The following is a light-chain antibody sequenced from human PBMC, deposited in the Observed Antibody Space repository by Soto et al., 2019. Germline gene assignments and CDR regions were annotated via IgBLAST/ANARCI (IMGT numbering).Light chain of an antibody. J-gene: IGKJ2*01. CDR2: AAS. CDR3: QQYNNWPPYT. V-gene: IGKV3-15*01. Sequence: EVVMTQSPATLSVSPGERATLSCRASQSVNSNLAWYQQKPGQAPRLLIYAASTRATGIPARFSGSGSETEFTLTISSLQSVDFAVYYCQQYNNWPPYTFGQGTKLEIK. CDR1: QSVNSN.